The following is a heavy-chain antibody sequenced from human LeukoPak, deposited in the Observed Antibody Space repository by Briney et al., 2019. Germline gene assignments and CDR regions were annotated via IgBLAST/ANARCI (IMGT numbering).Heavy chain of an antibody. J-gene: IGHJ4*02. CDR3: ARSPSPYSSGWYFDY. V-gene: IGHV6-1*01. Sequence: SQTLSLTCAISGDSVSINSAAWNWIRQSPSRGLEWLGRTYQRSKWCNDYAVSVESRITINPDISKNQFSLQLNSVTPEDTAVYYCARSPSPYSSGWYFDYWGQGTLVTVSS. D-gene: IGHD6-19*01. CDR1: GDSVSINSAA. CDR2: TYQRSKWCN.